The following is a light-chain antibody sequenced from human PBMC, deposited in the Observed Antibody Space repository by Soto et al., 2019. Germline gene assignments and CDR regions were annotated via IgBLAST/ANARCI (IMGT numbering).Light chain of an antibody. CDR2: DIS. CDR3: QEYNSYTGT. V-gene: IGKV1-5*01. J-gene: IGKJ1*01. CDR1: QTIRDW. Sequence: DIQLTQSPSTLSASVGETVTITCRASQTIRDWFAWYQHKPGEPPKLLIYDISTLQSGVPSRFSGSGSGTKFTLTISGLQPDDFGTYYCQEYNSYTGTFGQGTKVDI.